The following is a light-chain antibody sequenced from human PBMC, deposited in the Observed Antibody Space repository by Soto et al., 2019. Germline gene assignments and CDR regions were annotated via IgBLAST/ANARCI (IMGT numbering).Light chain of an antibody. CDR1: QLISNY. V-gene: IGKV3-20*01. CDR3: QQYSGSPIT. CDR2: GAS. J-gene: IGKJ5*01. Sequence: EIMLTQSPATLSLSPGETATLSCRANQLISNYLAWYQQKPGQAPRLLISGASSRATGIPDRFTGSGSGTDFTLTIAGLEPADSGMYYCQQYSGSPITFGQGTRLEIK.